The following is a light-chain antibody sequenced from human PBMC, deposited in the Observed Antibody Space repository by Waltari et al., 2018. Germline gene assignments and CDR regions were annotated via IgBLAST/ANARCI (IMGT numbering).Light chain of an antibody. CDR1: SLRRYY. CDR2: GQD. CDR3: LSRDTSSTRV. J-gene: IGLJ3*02. V-gene: IGLV3-19*01. Sequence: SSELTPDPAVSVALGQTVRLTCQGNSLRRYYASWYQQRPGQAPFLVLYGQDNRPSGIPDRFSGSTSGNTASLTITRAQAEDAGVYYCLSRDTSSTRVFGGGTTLTV.